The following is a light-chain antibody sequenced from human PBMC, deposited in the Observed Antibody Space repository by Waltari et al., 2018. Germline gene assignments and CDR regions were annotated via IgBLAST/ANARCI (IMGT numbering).Light chain of an antibody. CDR3: QQYHQRPPWT. CDR2: GAS. J-gene: IGKJ1*01. CDR1: QSVTTH. Sequence: TQFPDTLSMSPGDRATLSCRASQSVTTHLAWYQQKPGLPPRLLIYGASTRATGVPARFSGSGSGTEFTLIISSLQSEDFAVYYCQQYHQRPPWTFGQGTKVEIK. V-gene: IGKV3-15*01.